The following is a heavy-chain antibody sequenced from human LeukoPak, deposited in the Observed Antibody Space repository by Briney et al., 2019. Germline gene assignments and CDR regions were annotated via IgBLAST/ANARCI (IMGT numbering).Heavy chain of an antibody. V-gene: IGHV3-74*01. CDR2: INSDGSST. Sequence: GGSLRLSCAASGFTFSSYWMHWVRQAPGKGLVWVSRINSDGSSTTYAASVKGRFTISRDNAKNTLYLQMNSLRAEDTAVYYCARGSARSGWYPKYWGQGTLVTVSS. D-gene: IGHD6-19*01. J-gene: IGHJ4*02. CDR3: ARGSARSGWYPKY. CDR1: GFTFSSYW.